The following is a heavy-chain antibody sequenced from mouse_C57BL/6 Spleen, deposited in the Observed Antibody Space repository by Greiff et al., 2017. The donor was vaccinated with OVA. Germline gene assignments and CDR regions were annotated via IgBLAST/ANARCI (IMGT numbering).Heavy chain of an antibody. V-gene: IGHV14-3*01. D-gene: IGHD2-12*01. Sequence: EVQLQQSVAELVRPGASVKLSCTASGFNIKNTYMHWVKQRPEQGLEWIGRIDPANGNTKYAPKFQGKATITADTSSNTAYLQLSNLTSEDTAIYYCATSPYDLYGRFAYWGQGTLVTVSA. CDR1: GFNIKNTY. CDR2: IDPANGNT. CDR3: ATSPYDLYGRFAY. J-gene: IGHJ3*01.